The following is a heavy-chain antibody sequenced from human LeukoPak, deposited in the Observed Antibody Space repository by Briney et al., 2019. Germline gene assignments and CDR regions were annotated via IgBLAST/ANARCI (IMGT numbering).Heavy chain of an antibody. J-gene: IGHJ6*03. D-gene: IGHD6-13*01. CDR1: GGSFSGYY. CDR3: ARRPGVVSSSWFYYYYYMDV. V-gene: IGHV4-34*01. Sequence: SETLSLTCAVYGGSFSGYYWSWIRQPPGKGLEWIGEINHSGSTNYNPSLKSRVTISVDTSKNQFSLKLSSVTAADTAVYYCARRPGVVSSSWFYYYYYMDVWGKGTTVTISS. CDR2: INHSGST.